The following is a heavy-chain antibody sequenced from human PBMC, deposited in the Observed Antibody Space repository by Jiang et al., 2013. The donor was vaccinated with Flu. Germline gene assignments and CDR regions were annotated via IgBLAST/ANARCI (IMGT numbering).Heavy chain of an antibody. J-gene: IGHJ3*01. D-gene: IGHD2-2*01. V-gene: IGHV1-69*01. CDR1: GGIFSRNA. CDR3: ARAWDDVVVVPAATLGLPFKF. CDR2: IVPIYNAP. Sequence: GAEVKKPGSSVRVSCKASGGIFSRNAISWVRRAPGQGLEWMGGIVPIYNAPNYAQKFQGRVTITADEPTSTVYMDLSGLTSEDTAVYYCARAWDDVVVVPAATLGLPFKFWGRGTMIVVSS.